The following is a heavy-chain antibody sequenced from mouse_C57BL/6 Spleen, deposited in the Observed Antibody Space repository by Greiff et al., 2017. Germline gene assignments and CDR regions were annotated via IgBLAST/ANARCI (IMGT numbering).Heavy chain of an antibody. CDR1: GYTFTSYW. V-gene: IGHV1-50*01. Sequence: QVQLQQPGAELVKPGASVKLSCKASGYTFTSYWMQWVKQRPGQGLEWIGEIDPSDSYTNYNQKFKGKATLTVDTSSSTAYMQLSSLTSEDSAVYYCARRVYYGSSHYFDYWGQGTTLTVSS. J-gene: IGHJ2*01. CDR3: ARRVYYGSSHYFDY. CDR2: IDPSDSYT. D-gene: IGHD1-1*01.